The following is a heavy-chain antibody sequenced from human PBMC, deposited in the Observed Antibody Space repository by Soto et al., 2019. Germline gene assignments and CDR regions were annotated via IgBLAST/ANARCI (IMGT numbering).Heavy chain of an antibody. CDR3: ARELRYFDWPPNPPDC. CDR2: ISSSSSYI. J-gene: IGHJ4*02. Sequence: EVQLVESGGGLVKPGGSLRLSCAASGFTFSSYSMNWVRQAPGKGLEWVSSISSSSSYIYYADSVKGRFTISRDNAKNSLYLQMNSLRAEDTAVYYCARELRYFDWPPNPPDCWGQGTLVTVSS. CDR1: GFTFSSYS. D-gene: IGHD3-9*01. V-gene: IGHV3-21*01.